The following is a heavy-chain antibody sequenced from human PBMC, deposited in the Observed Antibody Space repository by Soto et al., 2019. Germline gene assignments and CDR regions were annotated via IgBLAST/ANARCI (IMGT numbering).Heavy chain of an antibody. D-gene: IGHD2-15*01. CDR1: GGTFSSYT. CDR3: ARLGGYCSGGSGDKGY. V-gene: IGHV1-69*02. J-gene: IGHJ4*02. CDR2: IIPILGIA. Sequence: QVQLVQSGAEVKKPGSSVKVSCKASGGTFSSYTISWVRQAPGQGLEWMGRIIPILGIANYAQKFQGRVTITADKSTSTADMELSSLRSEDTAVYYCARLGGYCSGGSGDKGYWGEGTLVTVS.